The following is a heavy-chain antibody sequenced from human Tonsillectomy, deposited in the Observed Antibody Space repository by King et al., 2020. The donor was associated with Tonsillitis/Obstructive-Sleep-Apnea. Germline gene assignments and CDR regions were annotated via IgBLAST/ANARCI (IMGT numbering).Heavy chain of an antibody. CDR3: ARGCSGGSCYYGMDV. D-gene: IGHD2-15*01. CDR1: GGSISSSSYY. V-gene: IGHV4-39*01. CDR2: IYYSGST. Sequence: QLQESGPGLVKPSETLSLTCTVSGGSISSSSYYWGWIRQPPGKGLEWIGSIYYSGSTYYNPSLKSRVTISVDTSKNQFSPKLSSVTAADTAVYYCARGCSGGSCYYGMDVWGQGTTVTVSS. J-gene: IGHJ6*02.